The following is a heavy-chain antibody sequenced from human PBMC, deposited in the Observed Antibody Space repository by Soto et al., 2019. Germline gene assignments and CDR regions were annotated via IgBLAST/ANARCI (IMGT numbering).Heavy chain of an antibody. CDR2: IYWDDVK. CDR3: AHKLTIFGPYFDY. Sequence: QITLKESGPPLVKPTQTLTLTCTFSGFALSTSGVGVTWIRQPPGKALEGLALIYWDDVKSYNPSLKIRLTFIKDNSKNRVILTMSNMDSVDTGTYYSAHKLTIFGPYFDYWGQGALVTVSS. CDR1: GFALSTSGVG. D-gene: IGHD3-3*01. J-gene: IGHJ4*02. V-gene: IGHV2-5*02.